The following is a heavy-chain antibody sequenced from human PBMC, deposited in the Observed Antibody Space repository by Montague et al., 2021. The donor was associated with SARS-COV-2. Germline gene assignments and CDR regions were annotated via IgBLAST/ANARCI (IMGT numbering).Heavy chain of an antibody. D-gene: IGHD6-19*01. Sequence: SETLSLTCTVSGGAMSSYSWSWIRQPAGKGLEWIGYIHYSGSTNXNPSLKSRVTISVDTSKNQFSLKMSSVTAADTAAYYCARHGCSSGRHRCGFDPWGQGTLVTVSS. CDR3: ARHGCSSGRHRCGFDP. V-gene: IGHV4-59*08. CDR1: GGAMSSYS. CDR2: IHYSGST. J-gene: IGHJ5*02.